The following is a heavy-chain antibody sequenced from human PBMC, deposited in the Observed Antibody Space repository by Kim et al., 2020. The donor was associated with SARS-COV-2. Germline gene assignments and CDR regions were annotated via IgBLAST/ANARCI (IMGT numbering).Heavy chain of an antibody. Sequence: GGSLRLSCAASGFTFSTYSMNWVRQAPGKGLEWVSYISSSSSTIYYVDSVKGRFTISRDNAKNSLYLQMNSLRDEDTAVYYCARRWRYCSGGNCPDYWGQGTLVTVSS. J-gene: IGHJ4*02. D-gene: IGHD2-15*01. CDR3: ARRWRYCSGGNCPDY. CDR1: GFTFSTYS. CDR2: ISSSSSTI. V-gene: IGHV3-48*02.